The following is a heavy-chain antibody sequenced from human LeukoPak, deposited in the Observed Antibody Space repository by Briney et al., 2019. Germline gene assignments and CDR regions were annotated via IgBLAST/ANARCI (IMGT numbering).Heavy chain of an antibody. CDR3: AADVYCSSTSCYGNY. J-gene: IGHJ4*02. Sequence: SVKVSCKASGFTFTSSAVQWVRQARGQRLEWIGWIVVGSGNTNYAQKFQERVTITRDMSTSTAYMELSSLRSEDTAVYYCAADVYCSSTSCYGNYWGQGTLVTVSS. V-gene: IGHV1-58*01. CDR1: GFTFTSSA. CDR2: IVVGSGNT. D-gene: IGHD2-2*01.